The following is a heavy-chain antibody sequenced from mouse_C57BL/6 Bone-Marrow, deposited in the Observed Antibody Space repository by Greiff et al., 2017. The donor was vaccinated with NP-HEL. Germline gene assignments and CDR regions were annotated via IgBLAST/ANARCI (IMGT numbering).Heavy chain of an antibody. CDR1: GYTFTSYG. Sequence: VQLQQSGAELARPGASVKLSCKASGYTFTSYGISWVKQRTGQGLEWIGEIYPRSGNTYYNEKFKGKATLTADKSSSTAYMELRSLTSEDSAVYVCARSGGVRGFWFAYWGQGTLVTVSA. CDR3: ARSGGVRGFWFAY. CDR2: IYPRSGNT. V-gene: IGHV1-81*01. D-gene: IGHD2-14*01. J-gene: IGHJ3*01.